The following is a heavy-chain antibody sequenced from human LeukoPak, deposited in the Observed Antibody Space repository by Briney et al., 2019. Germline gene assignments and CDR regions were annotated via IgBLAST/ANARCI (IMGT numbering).Heavy chain of an antibody. CDR3: AKGKRGYSYGGDY. CDR2: ISGSGGST. Sequence: GGSLRLSCAGLGFTFSDYTMTWVRQTPGKGLEWVSAISGSGGSTYYADSVKGRFTISRDNSKNTLYLQMNSLRAEDTAVYYCAKGKRGYSYGGDYWAREPWSPSPQ. CDR1: GFTFSDYT. D-gene: IGHD5-18*01. V-gene: IGHV3-23*01. J-gene: IGHJ4*02.